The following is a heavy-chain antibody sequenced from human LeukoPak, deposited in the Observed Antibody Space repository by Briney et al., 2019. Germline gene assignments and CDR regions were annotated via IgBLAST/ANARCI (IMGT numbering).Heavy chain of an antibody. V-gene: IGHV4-34*01. CDR2: INHSGST. CDR3: ARHGRIQLWSNLRYYMDV. D-gene: IGHD5-18*01. CDR1: GGSFSGYY. J-gene: IGHJ6*03. Sequence: SETLSLTCAVYGGSFSGYYWSWIRQPPGKGLEWIGEINHSGSTNYNPSLKSRVTISVDTSKNQFSLKLSSVTAADTAVYYCARHGRIQLWSNLRYYMDVWGKGTTVTISS.